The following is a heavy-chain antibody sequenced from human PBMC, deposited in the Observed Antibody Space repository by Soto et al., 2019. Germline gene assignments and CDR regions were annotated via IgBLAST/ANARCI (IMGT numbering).Heavy chain of an antibody. CDR1: GYTFTGYY. J-gene: IGHJ4*02. D-gene: IGHD3-22*01. CDR3: ARGTGSWTEYDSSGYYNY. CDR2: RNPNSGGT. Sequence: QVQLVQSGAEVKKPGASVKVSCKASGYTFTGYYRHWVRQAPGQGLEWMGWRNPNSGGTNYAQKFQGWFTKTRDTSISTAYMELSRLRSDDTAVYYCARGTGSWTEYDSSGYYNYWGQGTLVTVSS. V-gene: IGHV1-2*04.